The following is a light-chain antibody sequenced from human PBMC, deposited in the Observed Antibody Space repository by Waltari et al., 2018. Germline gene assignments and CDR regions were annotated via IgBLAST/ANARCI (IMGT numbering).Light chain of an antibody. CDR3: QQRSNWPSYT. Sequence: EIVLTQSPATLSLSPGERATLPCRAGQSVSSYLAWYQQKPGQAPRLLIYDSSTRPAGIPARFSGSGSGTDFTLTISSLEPEDFAVYYCQQRSNWPSYTFGQGTKLEIK. CDR1: QSVSSY. CDR2: DSS. V-gene: IGKV3-11*01. J-gene: IGKJ2*01.